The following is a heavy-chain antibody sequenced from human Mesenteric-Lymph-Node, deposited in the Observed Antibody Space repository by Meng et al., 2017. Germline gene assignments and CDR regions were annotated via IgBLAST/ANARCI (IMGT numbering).Heavy chain of an antibody. V-gene: IGHV3-74*01. CDR1: GFTFSAYW. J-gene: IGHJ4*02. Sequence: LVESGGGVVQPGGSLRRSCSASGFTFSAYWMHWVRQAPGRGLVWVSRINTDGSITTYADSVKGRFTISRDNAKNTLYLQMNSLRAEDTAVYYCVRDRSTVTDYWGQGTLVTVSS. D-gene: IGHD4-17*01. CDR3: VRDRSTVTDY. CDR2: INTDGSIT.